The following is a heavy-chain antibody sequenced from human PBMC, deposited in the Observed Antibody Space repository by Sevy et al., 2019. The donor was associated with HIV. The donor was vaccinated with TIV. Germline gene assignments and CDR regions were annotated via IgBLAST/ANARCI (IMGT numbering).Heavy chain of an antibody. Sequence: SETLSLTCAVYGGSFSGYYWSWIRQPPGKGLEWIGEINHSGSTNYNPSLKSRVTISVDTSKNQFSLKLSSVTAADTAVYYCARGLYYYGSGSYPIGYYFDYWGQGTLVTVSS. CDR3: ARGLYYYGSGSYPIGYYFDY. CDR1: GGSFSGYY. J-gene: IGHJ4*02. V-gene: IGHV4-34*01. D-gene: IGHD3-10*01. CDR2: INHSGST.